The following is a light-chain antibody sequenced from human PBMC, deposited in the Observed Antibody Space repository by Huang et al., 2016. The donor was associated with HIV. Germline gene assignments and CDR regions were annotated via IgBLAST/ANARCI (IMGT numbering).Light chain of an antibody. CDR1: QSLLHSNGYNY. J-gene: IGKJ1*01. CDR2: LNS. CDR3: IQALQTPWT. Sequence: DIVVTQSPLSLSVTPGEPASISCRSSQSLLHSNGYNYLHWYLQKPGQSPQLLIYLNSNRASGVPDRFSGSGSGTDFTLRISKVEAEDVGVYYCIQALQTPWTFGQGTKVEI. V-gene: IGKV2-28*01.